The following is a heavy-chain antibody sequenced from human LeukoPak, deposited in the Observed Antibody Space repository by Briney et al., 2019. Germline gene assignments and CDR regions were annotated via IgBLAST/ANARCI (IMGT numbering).Heavy chain of an antibody. D-gene: IGHD1-26*01. CDR1: GGSFSGYY. CDR2: INHSGST. V-gene: IGHV4-34*01. CDR3: ARVNGSGSSAWPDY. Sequence: SETLSLTCAVYGGSFSGYYWSWIRRPPGKGLEWIGEINHSGSTNYNPSLKSRVTISVGTSKNQFSLKLSSVTAADTAVYYCARVNGSGSSAWPDYWGQGTLVTVSS. J-gene: IGHJ4*02.